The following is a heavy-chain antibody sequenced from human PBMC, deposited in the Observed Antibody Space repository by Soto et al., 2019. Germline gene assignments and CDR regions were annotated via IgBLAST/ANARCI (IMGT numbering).Heavy chain of an antibody. J-gene: IGHJ4*02. Sequence: GSLRLSCAASGFAFSSYWMSWVRQAPGKGLEWVANIKQDGSEKYYVDSVKGRFTISRDNAKNSLYLQMNSLRAEDTAVYYCARANFWSGYEYYFDYWGQGTLVTVSS. V-gene: IGHV3-7*01. D-gene: IGHD3-3*01. CDR3: ARANFWSGYEYYFDY. CDR1: GFAFSSYW. CDR2: IKQDGSEK.